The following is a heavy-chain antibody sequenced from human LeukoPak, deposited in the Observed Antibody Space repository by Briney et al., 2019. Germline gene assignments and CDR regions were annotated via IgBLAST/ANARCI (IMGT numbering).Heavy chain of an antibody. J-gene: IGHJ3*02. Sequence: PGGSLRLSCAGSGFTFSSHARSWVRQAPGKGLEWISGISGSGGRTYYADSVKGRFTISRDNSKNTLYLQMNILRAEDTAIYYCAKEAGGSIAEAGSDAFDIWGQGTMVTVSS. CDR1: GFTFSSHA. CDR3: AKEAGGSIAEAGSDAFDI. V-gene: IGHV3-23*01. CDR2: ISGSGGRT. D-gene: IGHD6-19*01.